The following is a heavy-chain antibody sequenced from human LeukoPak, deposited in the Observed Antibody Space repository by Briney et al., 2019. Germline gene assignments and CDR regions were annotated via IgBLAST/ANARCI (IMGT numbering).Heavy chain of an antibody. D-gene: IGHD4-17*01. CDR3: AKDGDYATAGTFDY. CDR2: IRYDGINK. CDR1: GFTFSSYG. J-gene: IGHJ4*02. V-gene: IGHV3-30*02. Sequence: GGSLRLSCAASGFTFSSYGMHWVRQAPGKGLEWVAFIRYDGINKYYADSVKGRFTISRDNSKNTLYLQMNSLRADDTAVYYCAKDGDYATAGTFDYWGQGTLVTVSS.